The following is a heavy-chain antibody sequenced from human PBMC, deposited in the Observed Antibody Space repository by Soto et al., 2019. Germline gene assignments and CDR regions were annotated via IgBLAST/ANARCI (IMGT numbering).Heavy chain of an antibody. CDR1: GYTFTSYG. V-gene: IGHV1-18*01. CDR3: ARGGDVNYYHGMDG. J-gene: IGHJ6*02. Sequence: QVQLVQSGGEVKKPGASVKLSCTASGYTFTSYGISWVRQAPGQGLEWMGWISAYNGKTNYAQNVQGRVTMTTDTSTRTADEDLSSLRSDDTAVYYCARGGDVNYYHGMDGWGQGTTVTVSS. D-gene: IGHD5-12*01. CDR2: ISAYNGKT.